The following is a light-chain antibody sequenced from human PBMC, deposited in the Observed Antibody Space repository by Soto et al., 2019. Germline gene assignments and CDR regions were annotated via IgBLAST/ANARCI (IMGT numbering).Light chain of an antibody. J-gene: IGLJ1*01. CDR3: QSYDSRLSGYV. Sequence: QSVLTQPPSVSGAPGQRVTISCTGGSSNIGAGYDVHWYQQLPGTAPKLLIYGNSNRPSGVPDRVSGSKSGTSASLAITGLQAEDEADYYCQSYDSRLSGYVFGTGTKVTVL. V-gene: IGLV1-40*01. CDR1: SSNIGAGYD. CDR2: GNS.